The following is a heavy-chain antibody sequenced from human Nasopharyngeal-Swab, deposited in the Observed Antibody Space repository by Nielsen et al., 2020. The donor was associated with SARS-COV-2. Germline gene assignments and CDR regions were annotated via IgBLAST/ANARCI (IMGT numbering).Heavy chain of an antibody. CDR2: IYYSGST. CDR1: GGSINSSSYY. V-gene: IGHV4-39*07. CDR3: ARIAAPPWYFDL. D-gene: IGHD6-6*01. Sequence: SETLSLTCTVSGGSINSSSYYWGWIRQPPGKGLEWIGSIYYSGSTYYNPSLKSRVTISVDTSKNQFSLKLSSVTAADTAVYYCARIAAPPWYFDLWGRGTLVTVSS. J-gene: IGHJ2*01.